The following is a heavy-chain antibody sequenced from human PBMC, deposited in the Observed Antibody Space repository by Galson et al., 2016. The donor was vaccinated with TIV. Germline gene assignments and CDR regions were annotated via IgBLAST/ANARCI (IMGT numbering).Heavy chain of an antibody. CDR3: ARDLDSTVTAPFDY. J-gene: IGHJ4*02. CDR2: INPDSGAT. V-gene: IGHV1-2*02. CDR1: GYTFTDSY. Sequence: SVKVSCKASGYTFTDSYLHWVRQAPGQGLEWMGWINPDSGATNYAQNFQDRVTMTRDTSIRTAYMELSRLKSDDTAVYYCARDLDSTVTAPFDYWGQGTLVTISS. D-gene: IGHD4-17*01.